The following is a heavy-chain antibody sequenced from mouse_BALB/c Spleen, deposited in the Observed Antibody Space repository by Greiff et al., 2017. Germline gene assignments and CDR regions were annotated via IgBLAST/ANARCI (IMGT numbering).Heavy chain of an antibody. CDR1: GYTFTSYW. CDR2: INPSTGYT. Sequence: QVHVKQSGAELAKPGASVKMSCKASGYTFTSYWMHWVKQRPGQGLEWIGYINPSTGYTEYNQKFKDKATLTADKSSSTAYMQLSSLTSEDSAVYYCARRTVGFDYWGQGTTLTVSS. V-gene: IGHV1-7*01. J-gene: IGHJ2*01. D-gene: IGHD1-1*01. CDR3: ARRTVGFDY.